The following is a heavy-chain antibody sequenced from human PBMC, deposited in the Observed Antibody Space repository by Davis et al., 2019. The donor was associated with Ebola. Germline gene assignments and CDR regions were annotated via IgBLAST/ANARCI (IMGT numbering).Heavy chain of an antibody. CDR3: VRRSYDSNGFYPYFDY. CDR2: ISSSTSYI. J-gene: IGHJ4*02. V-gene: IGHV3-21*04. Sequence: GGSLRLSCAASGFTFISYSMNWVRQAPGKGLEWVSSISSSTSYINYADSVKGRFTISRDNAKNSVYLQMNSLRAEDTALYYCVRRSYDSNGFYPYFDYWGQGTLVTVSS. CDR1: GFTFISYS. D-gene: IGHD3-22*01.